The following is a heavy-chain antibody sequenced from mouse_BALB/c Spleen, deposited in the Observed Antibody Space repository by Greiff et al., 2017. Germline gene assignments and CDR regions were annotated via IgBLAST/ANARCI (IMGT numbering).Heavy chain of an antibody. Sequence: DVMLVESGGGLVQPGGSLKLSCAASGFTFSSYGMSWVRQTPDKRLELVATINSNGGSTYYPDSVKGRFTISRDNAKNTLYLQMSSLKSEDTAMYYCARFTTVVAPVFDVWGAGTTVTVSS. CDR1: GFTFSSYG. V-gene: IGHV5-6-3*01. J-gene: IGHJ1*01. CDR3: ARFTTVVAPVFDV. D-gene: IGHD1-1*01. CDR2: INSNGGST.